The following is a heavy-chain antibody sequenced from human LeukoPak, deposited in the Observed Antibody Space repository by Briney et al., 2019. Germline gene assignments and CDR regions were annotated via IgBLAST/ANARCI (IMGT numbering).Heavy chain of an antibody. V-gene: IGHV4-34*01. D-gene: IGHD3-22*01. CDR1: GGSFSGYY. CDR3: ARMYYYDSSGYFPSRRAFDI. Sequence: PSETLSLTCAVYGGSFSGYYWSWIRQPPGKGLEWIGEINHSGSTNYNPSLKSRVTISVDTSKNQFSLKLSSATAADTAVYYCARMYYYDSSGYFPSRRAFDIWGQGTMVTVSS. CDR2: INHSGST. J-gene: IGHJ3*02.